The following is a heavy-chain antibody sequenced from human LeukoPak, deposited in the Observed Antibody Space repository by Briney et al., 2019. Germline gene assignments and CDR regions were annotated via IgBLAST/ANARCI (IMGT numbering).Heavy chain of an antibody. CDR3: ARDSYYDSSGYYGLDY. J-gene: IGHJ4*02. D-gene: IGHD3-22*01. V-gene: IGHV4-31*03. CDR1: GGSFSSGGYY. CDR2: IYYSGST. Sequence: SVTLSLTCTVSGGSFSSGGYYWSWVRQHPGRGLEWIGYIYYSGSTYYNPSLTSRVTISVEASKNQFSLKLCSVTRADTALYDCARDSYYDSSGYYGLDYWGQATLVTVSS.